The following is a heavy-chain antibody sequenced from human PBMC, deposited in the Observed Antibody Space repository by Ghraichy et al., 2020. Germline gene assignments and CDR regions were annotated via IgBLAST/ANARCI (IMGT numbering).Heavy chain of an antibody. V-gene: IGHV3-7*01. D-gene: IGHD2-2*01. Sequence: GESLNISCAASGFTFSASWMHWVRQAPGKGLQWLANIKEDGSMRHYVHFVKGRFTISRDNAKKSLFLEMDSLRVEDTAVYFCASEEVNMPWRWGQGTLVTVPS. CDR3: ASEEVNMPWR. CDR2: IKEDGSMR. CDR1: GFTFSASW. J-gene: IGHJ4*02.